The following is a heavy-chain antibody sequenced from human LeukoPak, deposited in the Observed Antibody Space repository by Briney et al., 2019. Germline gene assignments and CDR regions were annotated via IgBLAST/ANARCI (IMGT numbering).Heavy chain of an antibody. V-gene: IGHV1-8*01. J-gene: IGHJ6*02. CDR1: GYTFTSHD. CDR3: ARGYCSSTSCYMAAYYYYGMDV. D-gene: IGHD2-2*02. CDR2: MNPNSGNT. Sequence: ASVKVSCKASGYTFTSHDINWVRQATGQGLEWMGWMNPNSGNTGYAQKFQGRVTMTRNTSISTAYMELSSLRSEDTAVYYCARGYCSSTSCYMAAYYYYGMDVWGQGTTVTVSS.